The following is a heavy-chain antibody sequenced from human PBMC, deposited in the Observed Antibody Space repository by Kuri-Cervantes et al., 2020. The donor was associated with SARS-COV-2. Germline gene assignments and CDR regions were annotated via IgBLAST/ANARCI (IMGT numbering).Heavy chain of an antibody. J-gene: IGHJ4*02. CDR2: IYSGGST. CDR1: GFTVSSNY. V-gene: IGHV3-66*01. D-gene: IGHD3-9*01. Sequence: GESLKISCAASGFTVSSNYMSWVRQAPGKGLEWVSVIYSGGSTYYADSVKGRFTISRDSAKNTLYLQIDSLRDEDTAVYYCGGIFDYWGQGTLVTVSS. CDR3: GGIFDY.